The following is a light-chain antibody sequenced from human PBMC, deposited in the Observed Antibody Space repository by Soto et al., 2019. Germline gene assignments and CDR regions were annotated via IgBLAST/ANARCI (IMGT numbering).Light chain of an antibody. CDR2: DAS. CDR3: QQRSNWPLT. CDR1: QSVSGY. Sequence: EIVMTQSPATLSVSPGERAALSCRASQSVSGYLAWYQQTPGQAPRLLIYDASNRATGIPARFSGSGSGTDFTLTISSLEPEDFAVYYCQQRSNWPLTFGQGTKVDIK. J-gene: IGKJ1*01. V-gene: IGKV3-11*01.